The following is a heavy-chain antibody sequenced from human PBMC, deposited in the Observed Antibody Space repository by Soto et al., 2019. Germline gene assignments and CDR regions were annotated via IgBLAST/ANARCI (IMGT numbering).Heavy chain of an antibody. CDR1: GDSVSSNSAA. J-gene: IGHJ5*02. V-gene: IGHV6-1*01. Sequence: PSQTLSLTCAISGDSVSSNSAAWNWIRQSPSRGLEWLGRTYYRSKWYNDYAVSVKSRITINPDTSKNQFSLQLNSVTPEDTAVYYCARDFIDTCPRIAAAGKFRWFDPWGQGTLVTVSS. D-gene: IGHD6-13*01. CDR3: ARDFIDTCPRIAAAGKFRWFDP. CDR2: TYYRSKWYN.